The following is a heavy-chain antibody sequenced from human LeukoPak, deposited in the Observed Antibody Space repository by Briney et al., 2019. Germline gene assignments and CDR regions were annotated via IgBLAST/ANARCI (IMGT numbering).Heavy chain of an antibody. CDR3: ATGFFYYYYMDV. J-gene: IGHJ6*03. CDR2: INSDGSST. CDR1: GFTFSSYW. D-gene: IGHD3-3*01. Sequence: PGGSLRLSCAASGFTFSSYWMHWVRQAPGKGLVWVSRINSDGSSTSYADSVKGRFTISRDNAKNTLCLQMNSLRAEDTAVYYCATGFFYYYYMDVWGKGTTVT. V-gene: IGHV3-74*01.